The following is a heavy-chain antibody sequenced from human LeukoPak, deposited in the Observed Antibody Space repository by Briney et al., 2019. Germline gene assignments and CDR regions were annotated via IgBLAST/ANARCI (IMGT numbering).Heavy chain of an antibody. Sequence: SETLSLTCTVSGGSIRSYYWSWIRQPPGKGMEWIGEINHSGSTNYNPSLKSRVTISVDTSENQFSLKLSSVTAADTAVYYCARHMVRGVIEKFDYWGQGTLVTVSS. CDR2: INHSGST. CDR3: ARHMVRGVIEKFDY. CDR1: GGSIRSYY. V-gene: IGHV4-34*01. D-gene: IGHD3-10*01. J-gene: IGHJ4*02.